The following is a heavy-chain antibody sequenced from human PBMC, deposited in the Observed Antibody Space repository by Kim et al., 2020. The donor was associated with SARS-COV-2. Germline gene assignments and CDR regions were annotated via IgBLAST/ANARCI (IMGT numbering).Heavy chain of an antibody. V-gene: IGHV4-31*03. CDR3: AREGYYGSGFVDTAMVTASCFDP. J-gene: IGHJ5*02. CDR2: IYYSGST. CDR1: GGSISSGGYY. D-gene: IGHD5-18*01. Sequence: SETLSLTCTVSGGSISSGGYYWSWIRQHPGKGLEWIGYIYYSGSTYYNPSLKSRVTISVDTSKNQFSLKLSSVTAADTAVYYCAREGYYGSGFVDTAMVTASCFDPWGQGTLVTVSS.